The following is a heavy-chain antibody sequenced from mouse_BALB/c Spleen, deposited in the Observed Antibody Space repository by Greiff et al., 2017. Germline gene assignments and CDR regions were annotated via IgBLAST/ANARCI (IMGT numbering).Heavy chain of an antibody. J-gene: IGHJ2*01. CDR1: GFSLTSYG. D-gene: IGHD2-1*01. CDR2: IWAGGST. Sequence: QVQLQQSGPGLVAPSQSLSITCTVSGFSLTSYGVHWVRQPPGKGLEWLGVIWAGGSTNYNSALMSRLSISKDNSKSQVFLKMNSLQTDDTAMYYCARGLYYGNYNYFDYWGQGTTLTVSS. V-gene: IGHV2-9*02. CDR3: ARGLYYGNYNYFDY.